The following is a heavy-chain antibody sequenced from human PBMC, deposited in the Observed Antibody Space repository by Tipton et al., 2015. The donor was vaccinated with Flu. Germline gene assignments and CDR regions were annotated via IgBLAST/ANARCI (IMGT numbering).Heavy chain of an antibody. CDR1: GGSISSGGEY. D-gene: IGHD3-10*01. J-gene: IGHJ6*02. V-gene: IGHV4-31*03. CDR2: IYYSGGT. Sequence: TLSLTCSVSGGSISSGGEYWTWIRQHPGKGLEWIASIYYSGGTYYNPSLESRVTMSVDTSKNQFSLKLTSVTAADTAVYYYARDQGFGGGMTYDYFAMDVWGQGTTVTVSS. CDR3: ARDQGFGGGMTYDYFAMDV.